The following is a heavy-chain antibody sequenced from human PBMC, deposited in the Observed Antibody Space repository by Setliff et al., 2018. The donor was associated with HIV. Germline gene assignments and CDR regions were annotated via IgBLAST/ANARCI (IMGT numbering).Heavy chain of an antibody. Sequence: SETMSLTCTVSGGSINSGEYYWSWSRQHPGKGLEWIGYIYYTGDTYYNPPLKSRVTMSIDTSKNQFSLRLSSVTAADTAVYYCARWYTTGRGWFDPWGQGTLVTVSS. CDR3: ARWYTTGRGWFDP. J-gene: IGHJ5*02. D-gene: IGHD6-25*01. CDR2: IYYTGDT. V-gene: IGHV4-31*03. CDR1: GGSINSGEYY.